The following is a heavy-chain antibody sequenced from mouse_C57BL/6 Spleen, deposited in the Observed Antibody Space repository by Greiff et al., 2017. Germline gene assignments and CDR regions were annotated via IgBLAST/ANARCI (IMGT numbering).Heavy chain of an antibody. V-gene: IGHV5-17*01. CDR2: ISSGSSTI. Sequence: EVKLMESGGGLVKPGGSLKLSCAASGFTFSDYGMHWVRQAPEKGLEWVAYISSGSSTIYYADTVKGRFTISRDNAKNTLFLQMTSLRSEDTAMYYCASITTVFSWGQGTTLTVSS. CDR1: GFTFSDYG. CDR3: ASITTVFS. J-gene: IGHJ2*01. D-gene: IGHD1-1*01.